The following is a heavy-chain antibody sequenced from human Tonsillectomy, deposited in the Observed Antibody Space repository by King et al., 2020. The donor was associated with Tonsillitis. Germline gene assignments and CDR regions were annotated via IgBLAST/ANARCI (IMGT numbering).Heavy chain of an antibody. V-gene: IGHV4-39*01. D-gene: IGHD6-19*01. CDR2: IYYDGTT. CDR3: ARQALWLGPLYFDF. CDR1: GDSVSGVSYY. Sequence: QLQESGPGLVKPSETLSLTCSVSGDSVSGVSYYWGWIRQTPGKGLQYLASIYYDGTTYYNPSLRSRLTISLDTSKNQISLNLTSVTAADTGVYFCARQALWLGPLYFDFWGQGTLVTVSS. J-gene: IGHJ4*02.